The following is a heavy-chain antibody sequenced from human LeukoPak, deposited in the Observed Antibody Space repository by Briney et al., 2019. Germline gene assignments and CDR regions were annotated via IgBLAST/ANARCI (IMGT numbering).Heavy chain of an antibody. V-gene: IGHV1-69*05. CDR2: IIPIFGTA. CDR3: ASSWLIDYYDSSANTPGLDACDI. J-gene: IGHJ3*02. Sequence: SVKVSCKASGGTFSSYAISWVRQAPAQGLEWMGGIIPIFGTANYAQKFQGRVTITTDESTSTAYMELSSLRSEDTTVYYCASSWLIDYYDSSANTPGLDACDIWGQGTMVTVSS. D-gene: IGHD3-22*01. CDR1: GGTFSSYA.